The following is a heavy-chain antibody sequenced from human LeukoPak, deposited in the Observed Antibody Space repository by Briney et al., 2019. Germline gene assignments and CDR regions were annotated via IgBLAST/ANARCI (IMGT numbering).Heavy chain of an antibody. CDR2: IYHSGST. Sequence: SETLSLTCAVSGGSISSGGYSWSWIRQPPGKGLEWIGYIYHSGSTYYNPSLKSRVTISVDRSKNQFSLKLSSVTAADTAVYYCARLITRTHFDYWGQGTLVTVSS. D-gene: IGHD1-7*01. CDR3: ARLITRTHFDY. V-gene: IGHV4-30-2*01. CDR1: GGSISSGGYS. J-gene: IGHJ4*02.